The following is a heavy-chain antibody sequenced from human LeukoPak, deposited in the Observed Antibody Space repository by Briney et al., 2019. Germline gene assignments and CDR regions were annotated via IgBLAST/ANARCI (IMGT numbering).Heavy chain of an antibody. CDR3: ARVRRSRLAELDY. Sequence: SETLSLTCAVYGGSFSGYYWSWIRQPPGKGLEWIGEINHSGSTNYNPSLKSRVTISVDTSKNQFSLKLRSVTATDTAVYYCARVRRSRLAELDYWGQGTLVTVSS. CDR2: INHSGST. CDR1: GGSFSGYY. J-gene: IGHJ4*02. D-gene: IGHD3-16*01. V-gene: IGHV4-34*01.